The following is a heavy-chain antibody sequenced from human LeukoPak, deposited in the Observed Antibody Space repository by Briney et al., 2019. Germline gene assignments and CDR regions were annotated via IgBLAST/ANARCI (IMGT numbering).Heavy chain of an antibody. J-gene: IGHJ2*01. CDR3: VKDRVTGGPYWFFDL. V-gene: IGHV3-23*01. D-gene: IGHD7-27*01. CDR1: AFTFSSYA. CDR2: ISGSGGSGGST. Sequence: GGSLRLSCAASAFTFSSYAMSWVRRAPGKGLEWVSSISGSGGSGGSTFYADSVKGRFTISRDNSKNTLYLQMNSLRAEDTAVYYCVKDRVTGGPYWFFDLWGRGTLVTVSS.